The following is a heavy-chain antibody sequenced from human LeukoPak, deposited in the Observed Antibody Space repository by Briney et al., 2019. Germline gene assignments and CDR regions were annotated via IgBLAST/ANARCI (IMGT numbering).Heavy chain of an antibody. CDR3: ARDQGDIVVVPAAEFDY. CDR2: INPNSGGT. J-gene: IGHJ4*02. Sequence: ASVKVSCKASGYTFTVYYMHWVRQAPGQGLEWMGWINPNSGGTNYAQKFQGRVTMTRDTSISTAYMELSRLRSDDTAVYYCARDQGDIVVVPAAEFDYWGQGTLVTVSS. D-gene: IGHD2-2*01. CDR1: GYTFTVYY. V-gene: IGHV1-2*02.